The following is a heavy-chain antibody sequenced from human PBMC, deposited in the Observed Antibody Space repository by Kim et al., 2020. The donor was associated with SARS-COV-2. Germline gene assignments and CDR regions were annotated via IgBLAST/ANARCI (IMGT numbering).Heavy chain of an antibody. CDR1: GGSINSSNW. V-gene: IGHV4-4*02. CDR3: ARGYCSGGSCLVAWFDP. Sequence: SETLSLTCAVSGGSINSSNWWSWVRQPPGKGLEWIGEIYHSGSTNYNPSLKSRVTISVDKSKNQFSLKLSSVTAADTAVYYCARGYCSGGSCLVAWFDPWGQGTLVTVSS. CDR2: IYHSGST. D-gene: IGHD2-15*01. J-gene: IGHJ5*02.